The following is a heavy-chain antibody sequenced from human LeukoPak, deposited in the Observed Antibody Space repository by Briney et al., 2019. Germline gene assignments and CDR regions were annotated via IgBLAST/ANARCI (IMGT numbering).Heavy chain of an antibody. V-gene: IGHV1-2*02. Sequence: ASVKVSCKTSGYTFTGYYMHWVRQAPGQGLEWMGWINPNSGGTNYAQKFQGRVTMTRDTSISTAYMELSRLRSDDTAVYYCATLSARITMVRGVSDYWGQGTLVTVSS. CDR2: INPNSGGT. D-gene: IGHD3-10*01. CDR1: GYTFTGYY. CDR3: ATLSARITMVRGVSDY. J-gene: IGHJ4*02.